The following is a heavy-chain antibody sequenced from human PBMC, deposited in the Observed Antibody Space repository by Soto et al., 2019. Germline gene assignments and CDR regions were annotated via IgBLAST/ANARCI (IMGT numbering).Heavy chain of an antibody. D-gene: IGHD4-17*01. CDR2: IYYSGST. J-gene: IGHJ3*02. Sequence: QVQLQESGPGLVKPSQTLSLTCTVSGGSISSGGYYWSWIRQHPGKGLEWIGYIYYSGSTYYNPSLKSRVTISADPSKNQFSLKLSSVTAADTAVYYCARVKTTVIPGDDAFDIWGQGTMVTVSS. CDR1: GGSISSGGYY. CDR3: ARVKTTVIPGDDAFDI. V-gene: IGHV4-31*03.